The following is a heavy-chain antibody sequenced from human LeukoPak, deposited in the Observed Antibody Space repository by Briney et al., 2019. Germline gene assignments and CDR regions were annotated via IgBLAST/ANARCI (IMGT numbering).Heavy chain of an antibody. J-gene: IGHJ4*02. V-gene: IGHV3-7*03. CDR1: GFIFSSYW. D-gene: IGHD2-2*01. CDR3: ARKLGYCTGASCYVDY. Sequence: GGSLRLSCTASGFIFSSYWMTWVRQAPGKGLEWVANIKQDGNEKYYVDSVKGRFTISRDNAQNSLYLQMNSLRADDTAVYYCARKLGYCTGASCYVDYWGQGTLVTVSS. CDR2: IKQDGNEK.